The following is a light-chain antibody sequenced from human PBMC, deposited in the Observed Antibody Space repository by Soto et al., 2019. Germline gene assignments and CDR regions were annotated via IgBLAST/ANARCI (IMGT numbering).Light chain of an antibody. V-gene: IGKV1-5*01. Sequence: DIQMTQSPATLSLSVGDRATITCRASQSISSWLAWYQQKPGKAPKLLIYDASSLESGVPSRFSGSGSGTEFTLTITSLQPDDFATYYCQQYNSYPWTFGQGTKVDI. CDR1: QSISSW. CDR2: DAS. CDR3: QQYNSYPWT. J-gene: IGKJ1*01.